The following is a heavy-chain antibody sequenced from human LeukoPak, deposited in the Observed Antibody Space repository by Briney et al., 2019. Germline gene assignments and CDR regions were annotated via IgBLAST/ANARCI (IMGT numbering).Heavy chain of an antibody. J-gene: IGHJ3*02. Sequence: GGSLRLSCAASGFTVSRDYMSWVRQAPGKGLELVSFIYSDGRTYYADSVKGRFTISRDNSRNTLYLQMNYLRAEDSAVYYCARYVDSYYDSNGYYCDYDAFDIWGQGTMVTVSS. CDR3: ARYVDSYYDSNGYYCDYDAFDI. CDR1: GFTVSRDY. CDR2: IYSDGRT. D-gene: IGHD3-22*01. V-gene: IGHV3-53*01.